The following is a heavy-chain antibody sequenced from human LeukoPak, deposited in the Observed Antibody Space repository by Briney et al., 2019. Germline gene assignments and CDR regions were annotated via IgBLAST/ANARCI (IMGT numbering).Heavy chain of an antibody. CDR2: ISSSSSYI. J-gene: IGHJ6*02. V-gene: IGHV3-21*01. Sequence: GGPLRLSCAASGFTFSSYSMNWVRQAPGKGLEWVSSISSSSSYIYYADSVKGRFTISRDNAKNSLYLQMNSLRAEDTAVYYCARDPRDYYGMDVWAKGPRSPSP. CDR1: GFTFSSYS. CDR3: ARDPRDYYGMDV.